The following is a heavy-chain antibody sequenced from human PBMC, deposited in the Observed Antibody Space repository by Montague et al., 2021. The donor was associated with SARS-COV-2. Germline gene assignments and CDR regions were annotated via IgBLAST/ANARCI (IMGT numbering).Heavy chain of an antibody. V-gene: IGHV4-39*01. Sequence: SETLSLTCTVSGGSISSSSYYWGWIRQPPGKGLEWIGNIYYSGSTYYSPSLKSRVTIYVDTSKNQLSLKLSSVTAADTAVYYCTRHVHMTWPEPSPGFDYWGQGTLVTVSS. CDR2: IYYSGST. CDR1: GGSISSSSYY. J-gene: IGHJ4*02. CDR3: TRHVHMTWPEPSPGFDY. D-gene: IGHD1-1*01.